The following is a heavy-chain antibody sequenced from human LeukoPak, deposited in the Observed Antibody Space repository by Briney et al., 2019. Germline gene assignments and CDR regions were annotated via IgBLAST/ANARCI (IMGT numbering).Heavy chain of an antibody. Sequence: GGSLRLSCAASGFTFSSYSMNWVRQAPGKGLEWVSSISSSSSYIYHADSVKGRFTISRDNAKNSLYLQMNSLRAEDTAVYYCARDFRAMVNYFDYWGQGTLVTVSS. J-gene: IGHJ4*02. CDR3: ARDFRAMVNYFDY. CDR2: ISSSSSYI. V-gene: IGHV3-21*01. D-gene: IGHD5-18*01. CDR1: GFTFSSYS.